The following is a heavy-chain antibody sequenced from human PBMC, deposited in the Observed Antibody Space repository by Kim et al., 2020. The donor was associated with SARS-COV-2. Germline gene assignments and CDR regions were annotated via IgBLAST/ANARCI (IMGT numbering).Heavy chain of an antibody. CDR2: ISWNSGSI. CDR1: GFTFDDYA. Sequence: GGSLRLSCAASGFTFDDYAMHWVRQAPGKGLEWVSGISWNSGSIGYADSVKGRFTISRDNAKNSLYLQMNSLRAEDTALYYCAKGVGYGSGYGMDVWGQGTTVTVSS. D-gene: IGHD3-10*01. J-gene: IGHJ6*02. V-gene: IGHV3-9*01. CDR3: AKGVGYGSGYGMDV.